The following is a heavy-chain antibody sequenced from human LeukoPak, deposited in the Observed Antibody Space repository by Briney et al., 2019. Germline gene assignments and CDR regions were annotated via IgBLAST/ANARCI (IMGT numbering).Heavy chain of an antibody. D-gene: IGHD6-19*01. CDR2: ISGSGGST. Sequence: GGSLRLSCAASGFTFSSYAMSWVRQAPGKGLEWVSAISGSGGSTYYADSVKGRFTISRDNSKNTLYLQMNSLRAEDTAVYYCAKDSGYSSGWYGDYWGQGTLVTVSS. V-gene: IGHV3-23*01. J-gene: IGHJ4*02. CDR1: GFTFSSYA. CDR3: AKDSGYSSGWYGDY.